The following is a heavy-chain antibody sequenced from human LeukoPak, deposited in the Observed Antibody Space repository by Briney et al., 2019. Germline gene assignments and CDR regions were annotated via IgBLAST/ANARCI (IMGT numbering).Heavy chain of an antibody. V-gene: IGHV4-61*02. CDR2: IYTSGST. D-gene: IGHD3-22*01. CDR1: GGSITSGSYF. J-gene: IGHJ4*02. CDR3: ARHDGLLPDY. Sequence: PSQTLSLTCSVSGGSITSGSYFWSWIRQPAGKGLEWIGRIYTSGSTNYNPSLKSRVTISVDTSKNQFSLKLSSVTAADTAVYYCARHDGLLPDYWGQGTLVTVSS.